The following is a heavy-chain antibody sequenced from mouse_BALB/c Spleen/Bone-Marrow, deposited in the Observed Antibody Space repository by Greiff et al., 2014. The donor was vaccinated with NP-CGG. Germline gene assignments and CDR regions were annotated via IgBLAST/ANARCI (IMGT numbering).Heavy chain of an antibody. V-gene: IGHV14-3*02. Sequence: EVQLQQSGAELVKPGTSVKLSCTASGSNIKDTHLHWVQQRPEQGLEWIGRFDPTNGNPKYDPKFQGKATITVDTSSNTAYLQLSSLTSEDTAAYYCASYDGSRFAYWGQGTLVTVSA. CDR2: FDPTNGNP. CDR3: ASYDGSRFAY. J-gene: IGHJ3*01. CDR1: GSNIKDTH. D-gene: IGHD2-3*01.